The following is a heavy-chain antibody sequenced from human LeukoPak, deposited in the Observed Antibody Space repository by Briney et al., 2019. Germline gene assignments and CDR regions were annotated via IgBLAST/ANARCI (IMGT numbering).Heavy chain of an antibody. CDR3: ARLSSRWYFSPDY. CDR1: GGSISRGGYY. J-gene: IGHJ4*02. D-gene: IGHD6-19*01. Sequence: PSETLSLTCTVSGGSISRGGYYWSWIRQHPGKGLEWIGYIYYSGSTYYNPSLKSRVTISVDTSKNQFSLNLSSVTAADTAVYYCARLSSRWYFSPDYWGQGTLVTVSS. V-gene: IGHV4-31*03. CDR2: IYYSGST.